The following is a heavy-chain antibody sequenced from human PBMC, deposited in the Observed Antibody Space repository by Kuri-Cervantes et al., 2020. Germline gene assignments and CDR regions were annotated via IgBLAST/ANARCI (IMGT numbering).Heavy chain of an antibody. CDR1: GYTFTSYG. D-gene: IGHD5-24*01. CDR2: INAGNGNT. CDR3: ARSGQLQELYYYYMDV. Sequence: ASVKVSCKASGYTFTSYGISWVRQAPGQRLEWMGWINAGNGNTKYSQKFQGRVTITRDTSTSTAYMELRSLRSDGTAVYYCARSGQLQELYYYYMDVWGKGTTVTVSS. J-gene: IGHJ6*03. V-gene: IGHV1-18*01.